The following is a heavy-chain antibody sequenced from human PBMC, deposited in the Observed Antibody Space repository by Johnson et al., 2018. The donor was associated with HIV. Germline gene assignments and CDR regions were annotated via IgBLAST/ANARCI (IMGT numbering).Heavy chain of an antibody. CDR1: GFTVSSNY. D-gene: IGHD4-17*01. CDR3: ARRTVTARFDI. J-gene: IGHJ3*02. V-gene: IGHV3-11*04. Sequence: QVQLVESGGGLIQPGGSLRLSCAASGFTVSSNYMSWVRQAPGKGLEWLSFISSSGDIIRYADSVKGRFTISRDNAKNSLILQMNSLRDEDTAVYYCARRTVTARFDIWGQGTLVTVSS. CDR2: ISSSGDII.